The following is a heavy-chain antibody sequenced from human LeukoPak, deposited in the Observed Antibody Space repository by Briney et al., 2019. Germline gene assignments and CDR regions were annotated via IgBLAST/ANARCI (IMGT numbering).Heavy chain of an antibody. Sequence: GGSLRLSCAASGFTFSSYAMSWVRQAPGKGLEWVSAISGSGGSTYYADSVKGRFTISRDNSKNTLYLQMNSLRAEDTAVYYCARRFADYYYYMDVWGKGTTVTVSS. V-gene: IGHV3-23*01. J-gene: IGHJ6*03. CDR2: ISGSGGST. D-gene: IGHD3-10*01. CDR1: GFTFSSYA. CDR3: ARRFADYYYYMDV.